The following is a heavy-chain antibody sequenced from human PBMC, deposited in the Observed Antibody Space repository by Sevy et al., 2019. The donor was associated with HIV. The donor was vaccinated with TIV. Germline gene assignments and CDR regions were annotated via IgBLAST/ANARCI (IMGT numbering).Heavy chain of an antibody. CDR3: ASTSCSGGSCYSLIDA. J-gene: IGHJ4*02. Sequence: GGSLRLSCAASGFTVSGNYMSWVRQAPGKGLEWVSVIYSGGSTYYADSVKGRLTISRDHSKTTLYLQRNSLRFEDTAVYYGASTSCSGGSCYSLIDAWGQGTLVTVSS. D-gene: IGHD2-15*01. CDR1: GFTVSGNY. CDR2: IYSGGST. V-gene: IGHV3-66*02.